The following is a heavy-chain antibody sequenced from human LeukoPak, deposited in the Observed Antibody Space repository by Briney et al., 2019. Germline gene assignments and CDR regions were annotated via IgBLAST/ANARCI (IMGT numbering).Heavy chain of an antibody. CDR1: GFTVSSNY. J-gene: IGHJ4*02. CDR3: VRGKPAAAIRPYFHY. V-gene: IGHV3-66*01. D-gene: IGHD2-2*02. CDR2: IYSDGTT. Sequence: GGSLRLSCAASGFTVSSNYINWVRQAPGKGLEWVSVIYSDGTTFYSDSVKGRFTISRGNSENTLYLQMNSLRAEDTDVYFCVRGKPAAAIRPYFHYWGQGTLVTVSS.